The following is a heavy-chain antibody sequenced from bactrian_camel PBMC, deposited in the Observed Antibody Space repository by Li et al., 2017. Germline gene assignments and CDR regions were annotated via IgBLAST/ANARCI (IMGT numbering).Heavy chain of an antibody. CDR1: GFVFSSYD. V-gene: IGHV3S42*01. Sequence: VQLVESGGGLVQPGRSLTLSCSASGFVFSSYDMTWVRQAPDQGLEWVSAINFGGDRTTYADSVKGRFTISRDNAKNTLYLDMNNLKTEDTAVYYCAAGLWCRSTGIYWGHGTQVTVS. CDR3: AAGLWCRSTGIY. D-gene: IGHD5*01. CDR2: INFGGDRT. J-gene: IGHJ4*01.